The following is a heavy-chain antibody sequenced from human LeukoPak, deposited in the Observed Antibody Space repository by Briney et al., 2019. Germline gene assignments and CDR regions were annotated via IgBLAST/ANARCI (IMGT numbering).Heavy chain of an antibody. V-gene: IGHV3-21*01. Sequence: GGSLRLSCAASGFTFSSYSMNWVRQAPGKGLEWVSSISSSRSHIYYADSVKGRFTISRDSAKNSLYLQMNSLRAEDTAVYYCVRGCDRASCPYYFDSWAQGTLVTVSS. J-gene: IGHJ4*02. CDR3: VRGCDRASCPYYFDS. CDR2: ISSSRSHI. CDR1: GFTFSSYS. D-gene: IGHD4/OR15-4a*01.